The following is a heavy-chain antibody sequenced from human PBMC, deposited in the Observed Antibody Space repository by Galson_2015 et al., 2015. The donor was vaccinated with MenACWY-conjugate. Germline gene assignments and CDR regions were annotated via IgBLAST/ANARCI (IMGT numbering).Heavy chain of an antibody. V-gene: IGHV3-23*01. D-gene: IGHD6-13*01. Sequence: SLRLSCAASGITFSSYAMSWVRQAPGKGLEWVSSISTTGGTTYYADSVKGRFTISRDNSKNTLYLQMNSLRAGDTATYYCAHRRPGYSSTWWGFFDYWGRGTLVTVSS. J-gene: IGHJ4*02. CDR2: ISTTGGTT. CDR1: GITFSSYA. CDR3: AHRRPGYSSTWWGFFDY.